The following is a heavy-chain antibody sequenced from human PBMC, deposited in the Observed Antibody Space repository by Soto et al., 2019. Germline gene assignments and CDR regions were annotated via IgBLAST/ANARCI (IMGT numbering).Heavy chain of an antibody. J-gene: IGHJ3*01. Sequence: EVQLVESEGGLVQRGGSLRLSCAASGFTFNYYWMHWVRQAPGQGLVWVSHIHSDGSTTTYADSVKGRFTISRAKAKNTLYLQINSLRAEDTAVYYCVRGDKGGFELWGQGTTVTVSA. D-gene: IGHD2-21*02. V-gene: IGHV3-74*01. CDR2: IHSDGSTT. CDR3: VRGDKGGFEL. CDR1: GFTFNYYW.